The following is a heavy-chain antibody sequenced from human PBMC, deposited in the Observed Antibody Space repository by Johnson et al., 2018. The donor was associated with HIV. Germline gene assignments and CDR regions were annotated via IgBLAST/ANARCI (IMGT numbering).Heavy chain of an antibody. CDR1: GFTFSSYA. J-gene: IGHJ3*02. CDR3: ARDKGIASRPDAFDI. D-gene: IGHD6-6*01. Sequence: QVQLVESGGGVVQPGRSLRLSCAASGFTFSSYAMHWVRQAPGKGLEWVAVISYDGSNKYYADSVKGRFTISRDNSKNTLYLQMNSLRAEDTAVYYCARDKGIASRPDAFDIWGQGTMVIVSS. V-gene: IGHV3-30*04. CDR2: ISYDGSNK.